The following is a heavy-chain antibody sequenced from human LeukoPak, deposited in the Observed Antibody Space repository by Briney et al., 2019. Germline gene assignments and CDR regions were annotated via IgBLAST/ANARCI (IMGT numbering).Heavy chain of an antibody. CDR1: GFTFSSYA. V-gene: IGHV3-30*07. D-gene: IGHD3-22*01. CDR3: AKVGPGYDRSGYYDN. CDR2: ISYDGSNK. J-gene: IGHJ4*02. Sequence: GGSLRLSCAASGFTFSSYAMHWVRQAPGKGLEWVAVISYDGSNKYYADSVKGRFTISRDNSKNTLDLQMNSLRAEDTAEYYCAKVGPGYDRSGYYDNWGQGTLVTVSS.